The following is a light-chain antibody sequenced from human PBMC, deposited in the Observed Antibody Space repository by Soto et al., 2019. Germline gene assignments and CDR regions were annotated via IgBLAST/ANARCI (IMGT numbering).Light chain of an antibody. CDR2: GAS. CDR1: QDIINH. Sequence: DIQMTQSPSSLSASVGDTVTITCRASQDIINHLAWYQQRPGKVPNLLIYGASTLHSGVPSRFRGSGSGTHFNRTISSLLPEDVATYYCQNYHLALGTFGQGTRLGIK. V-gene: IGKV1-27*01. CDR3: QNYHLALGT. J-gene: IGKJ5*01.